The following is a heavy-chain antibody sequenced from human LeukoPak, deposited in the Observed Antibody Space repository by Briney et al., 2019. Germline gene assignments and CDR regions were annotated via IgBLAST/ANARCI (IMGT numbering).Heavy chain of an antibody. J-gene: IGHJ4*02. Sequence: GGSLRLSCAASGFTFSSYAMHWVHQAPGKGLEWVAVISYDGSNKYYADSVKGRFTISRDNSKNTLYLQMNSLRAEDTAVYYCARERTYSSGWYWNDYWGQGTLVTVSS. V-gene: IGHV3-30*04. CDR2: ISYDGSNK. CDR1: GFTFSSYA. CDR3: ARERTYSSGWYWNDY. D-gene: IGHD6-19*01.